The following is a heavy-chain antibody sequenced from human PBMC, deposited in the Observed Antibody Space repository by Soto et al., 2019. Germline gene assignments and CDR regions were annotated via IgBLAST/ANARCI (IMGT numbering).Heavy chain of an antibody. CDR2: IYSGGST. V-gene: IGHV4-4*07. Sequence: QVQLQEWGPGLVKPSETLSLTCSVSGGSISTYYWSWIRQPAGKGLEWIGRIYSGGSTNFNPSLWSRVTVSVDMSKNQFSLKLTSVTAADTAVYYGARGQGGFGELSLDYWGQGTLVTVSS. CDR1: GGSISTYY. J-gene: IGHJ4*02. CDR3: ARGQGGFGELSLDY. D-gene: IGHD3-10*01.